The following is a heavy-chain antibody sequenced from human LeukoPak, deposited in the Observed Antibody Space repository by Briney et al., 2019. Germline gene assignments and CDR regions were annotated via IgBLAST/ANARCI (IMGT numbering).Heavy chain of an antibody. V-gene: IGHV3-74*01. CDR1: GSSVSNTY. CDR2: IDLAGEYT. CDR3: ASGNSHAFDI. J-gene: IGHJ3*02. Sequence: GGSLRLSCAASGSSVSNTYMSWVRQAPGKGLVWVSRIDLAGEYTTYADSVKGRFTISRDNARNTLYLQMNSLRAEDTAVYYCASGNSHAFDIWGQGTMVTVSS.